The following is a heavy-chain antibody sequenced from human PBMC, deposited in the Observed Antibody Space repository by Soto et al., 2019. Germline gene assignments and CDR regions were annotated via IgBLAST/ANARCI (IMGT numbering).Heavy chain of an antibody. CDR2: IWDDGSNK. CDR1: GFTFSSYA. V-gene: IGHV3-33*08. Sequence: GGSLRLSCAASGFTFSSYAMSWVRQAPGKGLEWVAVIWDDGSNKYYADSVRGRFTISRDNSKNTLYLQMNSLRAEDTAVYYWARDPQWRTPGSYYYGMDVWGQGTTVTVSS. J-gene: IGHJ6*02. CDR3: ARDPQWRTPGSYYYGMDV. D-gene: IGHD6-19*01.